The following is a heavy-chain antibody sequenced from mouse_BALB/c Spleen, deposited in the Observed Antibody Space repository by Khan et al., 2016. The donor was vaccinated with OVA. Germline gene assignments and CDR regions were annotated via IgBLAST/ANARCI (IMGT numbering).Heavy chain of an antibody. CDR1: GYTFTDYI. J-gene: IGHJ3*01. V-gene: IGHV1-77*01. D-gene: IGHD2-1*01. CDR2: IYPGSGST. Sequence: VQLQESGPELVKPGASVKMSCKASGYTFTDYIMSWVKQRTGQGLEWIGEIYPGSGSTYYNEKFTGKATLTADTSSNTAYMHLSSLTSEDAAVYFCARSPYGNSFAYWGQGTLVTVSA. CDR3: ARSPYGNSFAY.